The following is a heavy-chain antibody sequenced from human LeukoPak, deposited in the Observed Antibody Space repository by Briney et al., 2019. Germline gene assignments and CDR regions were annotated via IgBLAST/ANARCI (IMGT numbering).Heavy chain of an antibody. CDR1: GFTFSSYE. J-gene: IGHJ4*02. Sequence: GGSLRLSCAASGFTFSSYEMNWVRQAPGKGLEWVSYISSSGSTIYYADSVKGRFTISRDNAKNSLYLQMNSLRAEDTAVYYCARNLGELLDLVGYWGQGTLVTVSS. D-gene: IGHD3-16*01. CDR3: ARNLGELLDLVGY. V-gene: IGHV3-48*03. CDR2: ISSSGSTI.